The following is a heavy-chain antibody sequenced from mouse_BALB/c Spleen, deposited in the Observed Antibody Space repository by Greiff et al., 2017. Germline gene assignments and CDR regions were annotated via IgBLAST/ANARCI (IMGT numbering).Heavy chain of an antibody. Sequence: EVNLVESGGGLVQPGGSLKLSCAASGFTFSSYTMSWVRQTPEKRLEWVAYISNGGGSTYYPDTVKGRFTISRDNARNTLYLQMSSLKSEDTAMYYCARHDTAPMDYRGQGTSGTVSS. J-gene: IGHJ4*01. D-gene: IGHD1-2*01. CDR2: ISNGGGST. V-gene: IGHV5-12-2*01. CDR3: ARHDTAPMDY. CDR1: GFTFSSYT.